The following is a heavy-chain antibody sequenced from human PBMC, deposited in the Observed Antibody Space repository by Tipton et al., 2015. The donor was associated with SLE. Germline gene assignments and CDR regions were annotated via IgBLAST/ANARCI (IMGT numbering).Heavy chain of an antibody. CDR3: ARSYYGSGSYPY. CDR2: IYHSGST. Sequence: TLSLTCTVSGYSISSGYYWGWIRQPPGKGLEWIGSIYHSGSTYYNPSLKSRVTISVDTSKNQFSLKLSSVTAADTAVYYCARSYYGSGSYPYWGQGTLVTVSS. CDR1: GYSISSGYY. D-gene: IGHD3-10*01. J-gene: IGHJ4*02. V-gene: IGHV4-38-2*02.